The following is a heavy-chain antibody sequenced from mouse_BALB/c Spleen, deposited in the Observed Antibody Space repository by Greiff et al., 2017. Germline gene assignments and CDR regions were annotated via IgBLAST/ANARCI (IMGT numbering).Heavy chain of an antibody. D-gene: IGHD2-4*01. CDR2: ISSGSSTI. CDR3: ARDYDVLYFDY. CDR1: GFTFSSFG. V-gene: IGHV5-17*02. J-gene: IGHJ2*01. Sequence: EVQLVESGGGLVQPGGSRKLSCAASGFTFSSFGMHWVRQAPEKGLEWVAYISSGSSTIYYADTVKGRFTISRDNPKNTLFLQMTSLRSEDTAMYYCARDYDVLYFDYWGQGTTLTVSS.